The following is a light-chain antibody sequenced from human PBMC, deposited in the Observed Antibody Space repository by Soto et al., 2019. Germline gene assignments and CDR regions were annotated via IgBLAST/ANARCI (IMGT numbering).Light chain of an antibody. CDR2: DAS. Sequence: ETVLTQSPATLSLSPGERDTLSCRASQSVSIYLAWYQHRQVQAPRLLIYDASNRATGIPARFSGSGSGTHFTHTISSLEPEDVAVYYCQHRYSLPLTFGGGTRVEIK. J-gene: IGKJ4*01. CDR1: QSVSIY. CDR3: QHRYSLPLT. V-gene: IGKV3-11*01.